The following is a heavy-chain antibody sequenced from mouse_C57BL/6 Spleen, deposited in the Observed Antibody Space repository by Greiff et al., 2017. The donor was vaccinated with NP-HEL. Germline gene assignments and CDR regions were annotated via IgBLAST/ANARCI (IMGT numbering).Heavy chain of an antibody. CDR1: GYTFTSYW. D-gene: IGHD1-1*01. CDR2: IDPSDSET. J-gene: IGHJ3*01. V-gene: IGHV1-52*01. Sequence: VKLQQPGAELVRPGSSVKLSCKASGYTFTSYWMHWVKQRPIQGLEWIGNIDPSDSETHYNQKFKDKATLTVDKSSSTAYMQLSSLTSEDSAVYYCARAGGSSWFAYWGQGTLVTVSA. CDR3: ARAGGSSWFAY.